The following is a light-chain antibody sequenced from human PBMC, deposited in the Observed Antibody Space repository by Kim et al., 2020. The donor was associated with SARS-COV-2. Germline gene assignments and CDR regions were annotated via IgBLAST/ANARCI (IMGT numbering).Light chain of an antibody. CDR2: GNS. Sequence: PRTRSSSNSGAGYDVHWYQQLPGTAPKLLICGNSNRPSGVPDRFSGSKSGTSASLAITGLQAEDEADYYCQSYDSSLSGYVFGTGTKVTVL. CDR3: QSYDSSLSGYV. V-gene: IGLV1-40*01. CDR1: SSNSGAGYD. J-gene: IGLJ1*01.